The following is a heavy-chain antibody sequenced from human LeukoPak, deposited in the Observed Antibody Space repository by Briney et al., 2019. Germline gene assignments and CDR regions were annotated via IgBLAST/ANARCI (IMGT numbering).Heavy chain of an antibody. CDR3: ARSRYYYDSSGYPIYYFDY. V-gene: IGHV4-59*08. CDR2: IYYSGST. Sequence: SETLSLTCTVSGGSISSYYWSWIRQLPGKGLEWIGYIYYSGSTNYNPSLKSRVTISVDTSKNQFSLKLSSVTAADTAVYYCARSRYYYDSSGYPIYYFDYWGQGTLVTVSS. CDR1: GGSISSYY. D-gene: IGHD3-22*01. J-gene: IGHJ4*02.